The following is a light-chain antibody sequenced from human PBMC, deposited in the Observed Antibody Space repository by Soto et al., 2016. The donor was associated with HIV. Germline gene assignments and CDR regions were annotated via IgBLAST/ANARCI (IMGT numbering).Light chain of an antibody. CDR1: LDITNR. J-gene: IGKJ4*01. V-gene: IGKV1-33*01. Sequence: IQMTQSPSSLSAFVGDRVTITCQANLDITNRVNWYQHKPGKPPKLLIHDASNLETGIPSRFSGGGSGTHFTFTISSLQPEDIGTYYCQHFDNLPLAFGGGPRWR. CDR3: QHFDNLPLA. CDR2: DAS.